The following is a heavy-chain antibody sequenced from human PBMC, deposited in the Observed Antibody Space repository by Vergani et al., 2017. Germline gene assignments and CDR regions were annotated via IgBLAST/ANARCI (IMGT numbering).Heavy chain of an antibody. J-gene: IGHJ4*02. D-gene: IGHD6-13*01. Sequence: EVQLLESGGGLVQPGGSLRLSCAASGFTFSSYSMNWVRQAPGKGLEWVSSISSSSSYIYYADSVKGRFTISRDNAKNSLYLQMNSLRAEDTAVYYCARDLDPAAGTGYWGQGTLVTVSS. CDR3: ARDLDPAAGTGY. CDR2: ISSSSSYI. CDR1: GFTFSSYS. V-gene: IGHV3-21*01.